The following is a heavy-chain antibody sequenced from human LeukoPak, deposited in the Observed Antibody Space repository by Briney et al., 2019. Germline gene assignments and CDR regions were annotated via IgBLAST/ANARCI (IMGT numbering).Heavy chain of an antibody. CDR1: GGSISSSNW. CDR3: ARARSGYFDAFDI. Sequence: PSETLSLTCAVSGGSISSSNWWSWVRQPPGKGLEWIGYIYHSGSTYYNPSLKSRVTISVDRSKNQFSLKLSSVTAADTAVYYCARARSGYFDAFDIWGQGTMVTVSS. D-gene: IGHD3-22*01. V-gene: IGHV4-4*02. CDR2: IYHSGST. J-gene: IGHJ3*02.